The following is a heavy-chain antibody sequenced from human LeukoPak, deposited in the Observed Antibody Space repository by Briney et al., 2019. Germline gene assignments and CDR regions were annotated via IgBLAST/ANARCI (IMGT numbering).Heavy chain of an antibody. J-gene: IGHJ5*02. CDR2: VYHTGNT. CDR3: ARAVGYTTSKTSVRYFDP. D-gene: IGHD3-16*02. V-gene: IGHV4-4*02. CDR1: GGSIRSVDW. Sequence: SGTLSLTCGVSGGSIRSVDWWGWVRQPPGKCLEWIGEVYHTGNTNYNPSLKSRVTMSVDKSNNQFSLTLTSVTAADTAVYYCARAVGYTTSKTSVRYFDPWGQGTLVTVSS.